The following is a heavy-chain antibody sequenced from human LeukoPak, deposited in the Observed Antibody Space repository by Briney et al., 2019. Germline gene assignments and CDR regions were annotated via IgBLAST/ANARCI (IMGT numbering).Heavy chain of an antibody. J-gene: IGHJ4*02. D-gene: IGHD3-22*01. CDR1: GFTFDDYA. CDR2: ISWNSGSI. CDR3: AKDKYYDSSGRTPEFDY. V-gene: IGHV3-9*01. Sequence: GRSLRLSCAASGFTFDDYAMHWVRQAPGKGLEWVSGISWNSGSIGYADSVKGRFTISGDNAKNSLYLQMNSLRAEDTALYYCAKDKYYDSSGRTPEFDYWGQGTLVTVSS.